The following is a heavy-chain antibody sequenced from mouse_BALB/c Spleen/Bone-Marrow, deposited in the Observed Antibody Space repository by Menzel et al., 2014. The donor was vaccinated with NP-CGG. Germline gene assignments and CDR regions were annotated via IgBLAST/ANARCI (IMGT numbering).Heavy chain of an antibody. Sequence: VNLVESGAELMKPGASVKISCKATGYTFSSYWIEWVKQRPGHGLEWIGEILPGSGSTNYNEKFKGKATFTADTSSNTAYMQLSSLTSEDSAVYYCARRGYDGAYWGQGTLVTVSA. D-gene: IGHD2-14*01. V-gene: IGHV1-9*01. J-gene: IGHJ3*01. CDR3: ARRGYDGAY. CDR2: ILPGSGST. CDR1: GYTFSSYW.